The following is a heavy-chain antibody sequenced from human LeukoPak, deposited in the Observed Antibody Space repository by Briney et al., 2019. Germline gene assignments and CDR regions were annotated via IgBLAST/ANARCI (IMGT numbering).Heavy chain of an antibody. CDR1: GGYISSSSYF. CDR3: ARGHSPVTTKVSYFQH. D-gene: IGHD4-17*01. J-gene: IGHJ1*01. V-gene: IGHV4-39*07. Sequence: PSETLSLTCTVSGGYISSSSYFWAWIRQPPGKGLECIGSKSYSGSTYYNPSLKSRVTISVDTSKNQFSLKLSSVTAADTAVYYCARGHSPVTTKVSYFQHWGQGTLVTVSS. CDR2: KSYSGST.